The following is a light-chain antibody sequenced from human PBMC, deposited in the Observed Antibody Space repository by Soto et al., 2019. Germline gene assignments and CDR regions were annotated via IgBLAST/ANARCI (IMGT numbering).Light chain of an antibody. Sequence: EIVLTQSPGTLSLSPGEGATLSCRASQSVTNNYLAWYQQKPGQAPRLLISGASIRATGIPDRFSGSGSGTDFTLTITRLEPEDFAVYYCQQYGGSPLVTFGGGTKVEIK. CDR3: QQYGGSPLVT. V-gene: IGKV3-20*01. J-gene: IGKJ4*01. CDR2: GAS. CDR1: QSVTNNY.